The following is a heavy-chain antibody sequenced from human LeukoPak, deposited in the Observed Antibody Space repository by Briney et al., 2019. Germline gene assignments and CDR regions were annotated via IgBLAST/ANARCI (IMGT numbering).Heavy chain of an antibody. V-gene: IGHV3-48*03. D-gene: IGHD5-18*01. CDR3: ARKEYSYGEGYFDY. CDR2: ISSSGSTI. Sequence: GGSLRLSCAASGFTFSSYEMNWVRQAPGKGLEWVSYISSSGSTIYYADSVKGRFTISRDNAKNSLYLQMNSLRAEDTAVYYCARKEYSYGEGYFDYWGQGTLVTVSS. CDR1: GFTFSSYE. J-gene: IGHJ4*02.